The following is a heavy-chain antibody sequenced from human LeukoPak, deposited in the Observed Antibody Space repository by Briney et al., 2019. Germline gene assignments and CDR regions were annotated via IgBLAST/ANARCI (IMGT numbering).Heavy chain of an antibody. D-gene: IGHD3-22*01. V-gene: IGHV4-59*11. CDR3: ARNYYDSSGYYYGPAYFDY. CDR2: IYYSGST. CDR1: GGSISSHY. Sequence: SETLSLTCTVSGGSISSHYWSWIRQPPGKGLEWIGYIYYSGSTNYNPSLKSRVTISVDTSKNQFSLKLSSVTAADTAVYYCARNYYDSSGYYYGPAYFDYWGQGTLVTVSS. J-gene: IGHJ4*02.